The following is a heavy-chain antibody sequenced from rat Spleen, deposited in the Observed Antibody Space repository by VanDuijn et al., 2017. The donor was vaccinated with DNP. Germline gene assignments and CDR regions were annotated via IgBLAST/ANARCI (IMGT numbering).Heavy chain of an antibody. D-gene: IGHD1-10*01. CDR1: GLTFSNAA. CDR3: TRDRKNYDYFDY. CDR2: ISTGGGS. V-gene: IGHV5-27*01. J-gene: IGHJ2*01. Sequence: EVQLVESGGGLVQPGGSLKLSCAASGLTFSNAAMYWVRQAPTKGLEWVASISTGGGSYYRDSVKGRLTISRDNAKSTLYLQMSSLRSEDTATYYCTRDRKNYDYFDYWGQGVMVTVSS.